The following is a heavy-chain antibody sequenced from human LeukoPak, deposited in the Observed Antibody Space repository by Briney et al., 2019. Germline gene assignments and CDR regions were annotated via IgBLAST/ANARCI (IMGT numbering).Heavy chain of an antibody. Sequence: GGSLRLSGAASGLMFSKFGMSWVRPAQGKGWVGVSTISDSGGRTYYAESVKGRFTISRDNSKNILSLQMNSLRADDTAVYYCAGIRGTKEMGDYWGQGTLLTVSS. CDR1: GLMFSKFG. CDR3: AGIRGTKEMGDY. J-gene: IGHJ4*02. CDR2: ISDSGGRT. D-gene: IGHD2-8*01. V-gene: IGHV3-23*01.